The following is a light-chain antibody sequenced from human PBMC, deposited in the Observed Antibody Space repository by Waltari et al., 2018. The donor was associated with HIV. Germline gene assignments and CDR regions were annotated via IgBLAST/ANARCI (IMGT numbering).Light chain of an antibody. CDR1: QSISSW. J-gene: IGKJ2*03. CDR2: KAS. CDR3: QQYDSNSPYS. V-gene: IGKV1-5*03. Sequence: DIQMTQSPSNLSASVGDRVTITCRASQSISSWLAWYQQKPGKAPKLLIYKASSLESGVPSRFSGTGSGTEFTLTINSLQPDDFATYYCQQYDSNSPYSFGQGTKLEIK.